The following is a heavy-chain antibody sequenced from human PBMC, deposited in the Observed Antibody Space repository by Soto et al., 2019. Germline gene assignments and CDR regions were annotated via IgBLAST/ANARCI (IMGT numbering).Heavy chain of an antibody. D-gene: IGHD3-22*01. CDR3: ARLLFYFDSSGYGFDI. CDR2: IYHSGST. V-gene: IGHV4-30-2*01. J-gene: IGHJ3*02. CDR1: GGSISSGGYS. Sequence: SETLSLTCAVSGGSISSGGYSWSWIRQPPGKGLEWIGYIYHSGSTYYNPSLKSRVTISVDRSKNQFSLKLSSVTAADTAVYYCARLLFYFDSSGYGFDIWGPGTMVTVSS.